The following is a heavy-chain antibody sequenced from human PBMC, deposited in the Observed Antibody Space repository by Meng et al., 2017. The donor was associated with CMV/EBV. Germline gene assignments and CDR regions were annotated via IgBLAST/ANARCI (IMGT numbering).Heavy chain of an antibody. J-gene: IGHJ5*02. Sequence: SGFTLSEHYMDWVRQAPGKGLEWVGRTRNKANSYTTEYAASVKGRFTISRDDSKNSLYLQMNSLKTEDTAVYYCARGWEAPSWFDPWGQGTLVTVSS. D-gene: IGHD1-26*01. CDR3: ARGWEAPSWFDP. V-gene: IGHV3-72*01. CDR1: GFTLSEHY. CDR2: TRNKANSYTT.